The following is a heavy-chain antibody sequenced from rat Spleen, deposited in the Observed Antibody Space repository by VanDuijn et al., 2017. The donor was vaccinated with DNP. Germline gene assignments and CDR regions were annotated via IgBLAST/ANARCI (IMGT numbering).Heavy chain of an antibody. J-gene: IGHJ1*01. Sequence: EVQFQESGPGLVKSSQSLSLTCSVTGYSITSNYWAWIRKFPGNKMEWMGYINYSGATAYNPSLRSRISITRDTSKNQFFLQLNSVTTEDTATNYCARGLNYGGYSYSWYFDFWGPGTMVTVSS. CDR3: ARGLNYGGYSYSWYFDF. D-gene: IGHD1-11*01. CDR2: INYSGAT. V-gene: IGHV3-1*01. CDR1: GYSITSNY.